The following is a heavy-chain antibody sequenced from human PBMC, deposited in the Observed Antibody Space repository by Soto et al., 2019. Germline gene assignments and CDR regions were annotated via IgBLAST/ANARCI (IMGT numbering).Heavy chain of an antibody. V-gene: IGHV4-31*03. D-gene: IGHD6-13*01. Sequence: QVQLQESGPGLVKPSQTLSLTCTVSVGSISSGGYYWSWIRQHPGKGLEWIGYIYHSGSTYYNPSLKSRVTISVDTSKNRISLKLSSVTAADTAVYYCERDQVAAGWFDPWGQGTLVTVSS. J-gene: IGHJ5*02. CDR3: ERDQVAAGWFDP. CDR1: VGSISSGGYY. CDR2: IYHSGST.